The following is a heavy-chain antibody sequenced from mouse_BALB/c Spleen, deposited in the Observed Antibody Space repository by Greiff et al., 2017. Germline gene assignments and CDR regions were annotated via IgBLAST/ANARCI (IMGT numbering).Heavy chain of an antibody. D-gene: IGHD2-4*01. CDR2: ISSGGGST. Sequence: EVKLVESGGGLVKPGGSLKLSCAASGFAFSSYDMSWVRQTPEKRLEWVAYISSGGGSTYYPDTVKGRITISRDNATNTLYLQMSSLKSEDTAMYCGARAYDNDGGAIAYWGQGTLVTVSA. J-gene: IGHJ3*01. CDR1: GFAFSSYD. V-gene: IGHV5-12-1*01. CDR3: ARAYDNDGGAIAY.